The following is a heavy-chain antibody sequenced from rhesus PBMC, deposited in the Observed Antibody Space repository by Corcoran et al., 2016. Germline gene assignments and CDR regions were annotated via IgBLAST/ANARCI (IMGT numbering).Heavy chain of an antibody. Sequence: DVQLVESGGGLVTPGGSLRLSCVASGVTYSTYEMHWVRQAQGRGLEWVSVISGSGGTTYYADSVKGRCTSSRDNGKNSLFLQMNSLRAEDTAVYYCRARGYSGSIDYFDYWGQGVLVTVSS. J-gene: IGHJ4*01. CDR1: GVTYSTYE. D-gene: IGHD5-30*01. CDR2: ISGSGGTT. CDR3: RARGYSGSIDYFDY. V-gene: IGHV3-100*02.